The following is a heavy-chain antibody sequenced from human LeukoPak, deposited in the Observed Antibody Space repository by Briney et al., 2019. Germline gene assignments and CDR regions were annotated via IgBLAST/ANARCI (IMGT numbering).Heavy chain of an antibody. D-gene: IGHD3-10*01. Sequence: SETLSLTCTVSGDSISRSNFYWGWIRQPPGKGLEWIGSMYYSGSTYYNPSLNSRATIYVDTSKNQFSLKLNSVTAADTAVYYCARNRLYGSGSGDFDHWGQGTLVTVSS. J-gene: IGHJ4*02. CDR2: MYYSGST. CDR1: GDSISRSNFY. V-gene: IGHV4-39*07. CDR3: ARNRLYGSGSGDFDH.